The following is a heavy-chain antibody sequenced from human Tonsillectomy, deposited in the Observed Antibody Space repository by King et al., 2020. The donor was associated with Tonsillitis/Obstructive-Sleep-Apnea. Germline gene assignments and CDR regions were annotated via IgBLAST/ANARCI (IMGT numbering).Heavy chain of an antibody. Sequence: VQLVQSVGGLVKPGGSLRLSCAASGFTFSDYFMSWIRQAPGKGLEWVSYISSSSTYTNYADSVKGRFTISRDNAKNSLYLQMNSLRAEDTAVYYCARGRYGARWSFDHWGQGTLVTVSS. CDR3: ARGRYGARWSFDH. D-gene: IGHD6-13*01. CDR2: ISSSSTYT. J-gene: IGHJ4*02. V-gene: IGHV3-11*06. CDR1: GFTFSDYF.